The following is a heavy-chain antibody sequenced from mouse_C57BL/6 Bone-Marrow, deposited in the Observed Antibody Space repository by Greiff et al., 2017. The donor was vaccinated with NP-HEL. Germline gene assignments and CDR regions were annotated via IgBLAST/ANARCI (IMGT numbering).Heavy chain of an antibody. D-gene: IGHD4-1*01. Sequence: QVQLKQSGAELVRPGASVTLSCKASGYTFTDYEMHWVKQTPVHGLAWIGAIDPETGGTAYNQKFKGKAILTADKSSSTAYLELRRLTSAASAVYNCTGLGHWDEDDWDHGTTLTVSS. CDR3: TGLGHWDEDD. V-gene: IGHV1-15*01. CDR1: GYTFTDYE. J-gene: IGHJ2*01. CDR2: IDPETGGT.